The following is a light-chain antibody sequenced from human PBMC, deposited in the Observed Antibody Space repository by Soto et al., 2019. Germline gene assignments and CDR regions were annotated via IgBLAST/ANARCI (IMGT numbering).Light chain of an antibody. CDR1: QSVSSSY. J-gene: IGKJ1*01. Sequence: ETGLTPSPGTLSLSPVERATLSCRASQSVSSSYLAWYQQKPGQAPRLLIYGASSRATGIPDRFSGSGSGTDFALTISRLEPEDFAVYYCQQYGSSPWTFGQGTKVDIK. V-gene: IGKV3-20*01. CDR2: GAS. CDR3: QQYGSSPWT.